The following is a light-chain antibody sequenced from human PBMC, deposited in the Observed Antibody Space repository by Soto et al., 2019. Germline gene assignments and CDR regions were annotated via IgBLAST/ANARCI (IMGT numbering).Light chain of an antibody. J-gene: IGKJ1*01. V-gene: IGKV4-1*01. CDR1: QSVLYSSNNKNY. CDR3: QQYYSNPWT. CDR2: WAS. Sequence: DIVMTQSPDSLAVSLGESATINCKSSQSVLYSSNNKNYLAWYQQKPGQPPKLLIYWASTRESGVPDRFSGSGSGTDFTLTISSLQAEDVAVYYCQQYYSNPWTFGQGTKVEIK.